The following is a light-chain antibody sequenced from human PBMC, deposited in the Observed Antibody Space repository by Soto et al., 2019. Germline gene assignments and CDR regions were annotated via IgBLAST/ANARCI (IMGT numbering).Light chain of an antibody. J-gene: IGKJ1*01. CDR2: AAS. V-gene: IGKV3-15*01. CDR3: QQYNNWPPWT. Sequence: EIVMTQSPATLSVSPGERATLSCRASQSVSSNLAWYQHKPGQTPRLLIYAASTRATGLPDRFSGSGSGTEFPLTISSLQSEDFALYYCQQYNNWPPWTFGRGTKVEIK. CDR1: QSVSSN.